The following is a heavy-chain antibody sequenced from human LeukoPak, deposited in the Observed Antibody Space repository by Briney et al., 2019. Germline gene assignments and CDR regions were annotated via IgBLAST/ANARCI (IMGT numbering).Heavy chain of an antibody. D-gene: IGHD6-19*01. CDR1: GFTFSSYS. CDR3: ARGGDSSGWLYFDY. Sequence: GGSLRLSCAASGFTFSSYSMNWVRQAPGKGLEWVSSISSSSSYIYYADSVKGRFTISRDNAKNSLYLQMNSLRAEDMALYYCARGGDSSGWLYFDYWGQGTLVTVSS. CDR2: ISSSSSYI. J-gene: IGHJ4*02. V-gene: IGHV3-21*04.